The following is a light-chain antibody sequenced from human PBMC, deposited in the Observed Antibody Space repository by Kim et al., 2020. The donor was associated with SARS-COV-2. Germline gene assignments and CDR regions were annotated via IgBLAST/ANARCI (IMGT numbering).Light chain of an antibody. Sequence: KTVTISCSRSSGSIASNYVQWYRQRPGSAPTTVIYDDDQRPSGVPDRFSGSIDRSSNSASLTISGLKTEDEADYYCQSYDTSTHGVFGGGTQLTVL. CDR2: DDD. CDR1: SGSIASNY. V-gene: IGLV6-57*03. CDR3: QSYDTSTHGV. J-gene: IGLJ3*02.